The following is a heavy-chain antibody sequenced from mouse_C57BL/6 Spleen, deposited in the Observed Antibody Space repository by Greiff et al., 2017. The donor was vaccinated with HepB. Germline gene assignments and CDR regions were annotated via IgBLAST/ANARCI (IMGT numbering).Heavy chain of an antibody. V-gene: IGHV5-6*02. D-gene: IGHD1-1*01. CDR1: GFTFSSYG. Sequence: EVKLMESGGDLVKPGGSLKLSCAASGFTFSSYGMSWVRQTPDKRLEWVATISSGGSYTYYPDSVKGRFTISRDNAKNTLYLQMSSLKSEDTAMYYCARRGGYYYGSNYWYFDVWGTGTTVTVSS. CDR2: ISSGGSYT. J-gene: IGHJ1*03. CDR3: ARRGGYYYGSNYWYFDV.